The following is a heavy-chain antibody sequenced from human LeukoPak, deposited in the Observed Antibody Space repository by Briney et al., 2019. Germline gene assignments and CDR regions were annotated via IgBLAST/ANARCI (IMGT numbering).Heavy chain of an antibody. CDR3: VRAAAGTY. D-gene: IGHD6-13*01. CDR2: INHSGST. V-gene: IGHV4-34*01. Sequence: DPSETLSLTCAVYGGSFSGYYWSWIRQPPGKGLEWIGEINHSGSTNYNPSLKSRVTISVDTSKNQFSLKLSSVTAADTAVYYCVRAAAGTYWGQGTLVTVSS. CDR1: GGSFSGYY. J-gene: IGHJ4*02.